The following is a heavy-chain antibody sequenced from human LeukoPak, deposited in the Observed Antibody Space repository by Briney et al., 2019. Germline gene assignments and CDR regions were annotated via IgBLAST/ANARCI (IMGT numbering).Heavy chain of an antibody. J-gene: IGHJ4*02. D-gene: IGHD6-19*01. Sequence: SETLSLTCTVSGGSISSGSYYWSWIRQPAGKGLEWIERIYTSGSTNYNPSLKSRVTISVDTSKNQFSLKLSSVTAADTAVYYCARGVAVAIDYWGQGTLVTVSS. CDR3: ARGVAVAIDY. CDR1: GGSISSGSYY. CDR2: IYTSGST. V-gene: IGHV4-61*02.